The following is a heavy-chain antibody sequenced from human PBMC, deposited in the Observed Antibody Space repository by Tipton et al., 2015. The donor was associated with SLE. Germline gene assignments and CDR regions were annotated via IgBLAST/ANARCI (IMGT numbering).Heavy chain of an antibody. CDR3: ARDSRWPPDY. V-gene: IGHV3-30*04. D-gene: IGHD4-23*01. Sequence: SLRLSCAASGFSFSGYAMHWVRQAPGKGLEWVAVISLDGSNKYYADSVKGRFTISKDNSRNTLYLEMNSLRAEDTALYYCARDSRWPPDYWGQGTLVTVSS. CDR2: ISLDGSNK. CDR1: GFSFSGYA. J-gene: IGHJ4*02.